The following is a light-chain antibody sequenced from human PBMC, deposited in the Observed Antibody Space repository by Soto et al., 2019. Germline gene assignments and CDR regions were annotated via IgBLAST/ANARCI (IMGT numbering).Light chain of an antibody. CDR1: GSDIGNNY. J-gene: IGLJ2*01. CDR3: GTWDSSLSAAV. CDR2: DNN. V-gene: IGLV1-51*01. Sequence: QSVLTQPPSVSAAPGQKVTISCSGSGSDIGNNYVSWYQQLPGTAPKLLIYDNNKRPSGIPDRFSGSKSGTSATLGITGLQTGDEADYYCGTWDSSLSAAVFGGGTKVTVL.